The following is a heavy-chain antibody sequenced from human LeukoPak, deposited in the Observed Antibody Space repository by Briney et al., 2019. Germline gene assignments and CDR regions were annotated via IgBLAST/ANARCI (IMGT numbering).Heavy chain of an antibody. D-gene: IGHD4-17*01. CDR2: ISAGNGRT. J-gene: IGHJ4*02. V-gene: IGHV1-3*01. CDR1: GYSFSDYA. CDR3: ARGRWTATETTYYLDY. Sequence: ASVKVSCKASGYSFSDYAVQWVRQAPGQRLEWMGWISAGNGRTEYSQNFQGRATITRDRSANTAYMELSSLRSEDTSIYYCARGRWTATETTYYLDYWGQGTLVTVSS.